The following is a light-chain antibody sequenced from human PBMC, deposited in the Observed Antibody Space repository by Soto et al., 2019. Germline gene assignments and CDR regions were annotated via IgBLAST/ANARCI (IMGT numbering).Light chain of an antibody. V-gene: IGKV3-11*01. CDR2: DAS. J-gene: IGKJ4*01. CDR1: QSVSSY. Sequence: EIVLTQSPATLSLSPGERATLSCRASQSVSSYLAWYQQKPGQAPRLLIYDASNRATGIPARFSGSGSGTDFTLIIGSLEPEDFAVYYCQLRSNWALTFGGGTKVEIK. CDR3: QLRSNWALT.